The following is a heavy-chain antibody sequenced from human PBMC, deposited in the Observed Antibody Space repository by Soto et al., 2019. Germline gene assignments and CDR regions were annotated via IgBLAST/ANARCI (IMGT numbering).Heavy chain of an antibody. V-gene: IGHV4-34*01. CDR3: ARAWGGSASYGLYYYYGMDV. CDR2: INHSGST. Sequence: QVQLQKWGAGLLKPSETLSLTFAVYGGSFSGNYWSWNRQHPGKGPELIGEINHSGSTNYNPSLKIRVTIAVDTDRIQFSLKLSSVTAADTAVYYCARAWGGSASYGLYYYYGMDVWGQGTTVTVSS. D-gene: IGHD3-10*01. J-gene: IGHJ6*02. CDR1: GGSFSGNY.